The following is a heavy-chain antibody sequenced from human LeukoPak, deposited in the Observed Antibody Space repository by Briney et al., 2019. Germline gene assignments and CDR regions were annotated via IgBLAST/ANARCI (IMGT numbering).Heavy chain of an antibody. Sequence: SETLSLTCTVSGGSISSYYWSWIRQPPGKGLEWIGYIYYSGSTNYNPSLKSRVTISVDTSKNQFSLKLSSVTAADTAVYYCARQNLDCSGGSCYGKYYFDYWGQGTLVTVSP. CDR3: ARQNLDCSGGSCYGKYYFDY. V-gene: IGHV4-59*08. J-gene: IGHJ4*02. D-gene: IGHD2-15*01. CDR2: IYYSGST. CDR1: GGSISSYY.